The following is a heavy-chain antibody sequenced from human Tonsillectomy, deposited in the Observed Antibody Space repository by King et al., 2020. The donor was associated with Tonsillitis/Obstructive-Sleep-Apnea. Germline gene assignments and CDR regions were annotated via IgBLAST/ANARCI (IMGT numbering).Heavy chain of an antibody. CDR2: IWYDGSNK. J-gene: IGHJ4*02. Sequence: VQLVESGGGVVQPGRSLRLSCAASGFTFSSYGMHWVRQAPGKGLEWVAVIWYDGSNKYYADSVKGRFTISRDNSRNTLYLQMNSLRAEDTAVYYCARGDCSSISCYHADYWGQGTLVTVSS. V-gene: IGHV3-33*01. CDR3: ARGDCSSISCYHADY. D-gene: IGHD2-2*01. CDR1: GFTFSSYG.